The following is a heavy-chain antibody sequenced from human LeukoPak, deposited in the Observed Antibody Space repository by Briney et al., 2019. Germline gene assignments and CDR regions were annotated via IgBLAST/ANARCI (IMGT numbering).Heavy chain of an antibody. V-gene: IGHV4-59*01. J-gene: IGHJ4*02. CDR3: TRVVNGGHFDY. Sequence: PSETLSLTCSVSGASINDYYWTWIRQPPGKGLEWIGYVYHTGTSGYHPSLKSRVAMSLGTSKNQVSLKLRSVTAADTAVYFCTRVVNGGHFDYWGQGTLVTVSS. D-gene: IGHD2-8*01. CDR2: VYHTGTS. CDR1: GASINDYY.